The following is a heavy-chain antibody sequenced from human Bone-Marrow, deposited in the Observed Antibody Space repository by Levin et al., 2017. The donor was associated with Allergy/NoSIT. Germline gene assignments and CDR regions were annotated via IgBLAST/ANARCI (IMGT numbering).Heavy chain of an antibody. D-gene: IGHD5-12*01. J-gene: IGHJ4*02. CDR1: GGSISGTSYY. V-gene: IGHV4-39*01. Sequence: SETLSLTCTVSGGSISGTSYYWGWIRQPPGKGLEWIGTVYSSGSTQYNPSLKSRVTISIDTSRKQSSLKLISVTAADTAIYYCARGHSGYDYLDYWGQGTLVSVSS. CDR3: ARGHSGYDYLDY. CDR2: VYSSGST.